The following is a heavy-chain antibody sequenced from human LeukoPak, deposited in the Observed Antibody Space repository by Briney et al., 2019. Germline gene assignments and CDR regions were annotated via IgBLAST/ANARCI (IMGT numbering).Heavy chain of an antibody. Sequence: PGGSLRLSCAASGFTFSSLWMSWVRQAPGEGLEWVANIKQDGTEKYYVDSVKGRFSISRDNAKNSLYLQMNALRAEDTAVYYCARDVRPDYWGQGTLVTVST. CDR2: IKQDGTEK. J-gene: IGHJ4*02. CDR1: GFTFSSLW. D-gene: IGHD6-6*01. CDR3: ARDVRPDY. V-gene: IGHV3-7*04.